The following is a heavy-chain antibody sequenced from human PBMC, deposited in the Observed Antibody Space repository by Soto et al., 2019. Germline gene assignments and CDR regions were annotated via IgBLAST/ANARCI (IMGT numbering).Heavy chain of an antibody. Sequence: ASVKVSCKASGYTFTSYYMHWVRQASGQGLEWMGIINPSGGSTSYAQKFQGRVTMTRDTSTSTVYMELSSLRSEDTAVYYCARGAPMAYYGYSRYYGMDVWGQGTTVTVSS. D-gene: IGHD3-10*01. CDR3: ARGAPMAYYGYSRYYGMDV. CDR1: GYTFTSYY. CDR2: INPSGGST. V-gene: IGHV1-46*01. J-gene: IGHJ6*02.